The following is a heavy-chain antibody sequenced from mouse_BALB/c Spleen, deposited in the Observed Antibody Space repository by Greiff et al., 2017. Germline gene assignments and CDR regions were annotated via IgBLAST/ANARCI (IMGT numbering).Heavy chain of an antibody. J-gene: IGHJ3*01. V-gene: IGHV5-4*02. CDR3: ARGGYYDYDRGFAY. D-gene: IGHD2-4*01. CDR2: ISDSGSYT. Sequence: EVQGVESGGGLVKPGGSLKLSCAASGFTFSDYYMYWVRQTPQKRLEWVATISDSGSYTYYPDSVKGRFTISRDNDKNNLYLHMSSLKSEDTAMYYCARGGYYDYDRGFAYWGQGTLVTVSA. CDR1: GFTFSDYY.